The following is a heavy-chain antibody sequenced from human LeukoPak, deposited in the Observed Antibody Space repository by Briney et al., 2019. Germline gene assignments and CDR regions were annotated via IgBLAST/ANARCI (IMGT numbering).Heavy chain of an antibody. CDR3: ARETSSGSYFDY. CDR2: IYYSGST. CDR1: GGSISSSSYY. J-gene: IGHJ4*02. Sequence: SETLSLTCTVSGGSISSSSYYWGWIRQPPGKGLEWIGSIYYSGSTYYNPSLKSRVTISVGTSKNQFSLKLSSVTAADTAVYYCARETSSGSYFDYWGQGTLVTVSS. V-gene: IGHV4-39*07. D-gene: IGHD1-26*01.